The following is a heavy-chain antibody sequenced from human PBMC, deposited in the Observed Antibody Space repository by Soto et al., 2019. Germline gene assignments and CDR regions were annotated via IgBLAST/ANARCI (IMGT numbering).Heavy chain of an antibody. J-gene: IGHJ2*01. V-gene: IGHV3-11*01. CDR3: ARGALRYFDWLLRFWYFDL. CDR1: GFTFSDYY. Sequence: QVQLVESGGGLVKPGGSLRLSCAASGFTFSDYYMSWIRQAPGKGLEWVSYISSSGSTIYYADSVKGRFTISRDNAKNSLYMQMNSLRAEDTAVYYCARGALRYFDWLLRFWYFDLWGRGTLVTVSS. CDR2: ISSSGSTI. D-gene: IGHD3-9*01.